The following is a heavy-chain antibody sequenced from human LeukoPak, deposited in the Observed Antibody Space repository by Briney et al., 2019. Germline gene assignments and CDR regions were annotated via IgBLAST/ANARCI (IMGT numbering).Heavy chain of an antibody. J-gene: IGHJ4*02. Sequence: GASVKVSCKASGYTFTAYYIHWVRQAPGQGLEWMGWINPNSGGTNYAQKFQGRVTMTRDTSISTAYMELSRLRSDDTAVYYCARDTAARRIGVADYWGQGTLVTVSS. CDR1: GYTFTAYY. CDR3: ARDTAARRIGVADY. D-gene: IGHD6-6*01. V-gene: IGHV1-2*02. CDR2: INPNSGGT.